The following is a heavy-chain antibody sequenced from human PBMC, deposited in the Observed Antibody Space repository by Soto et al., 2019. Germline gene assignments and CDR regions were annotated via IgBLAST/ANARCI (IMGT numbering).Heavy chain of an antibody. Sequence: ASVKVSCKASGYTFTGYYMHWVRQAPGQGLEWMGWINPNNGDANYAQKFQGRVTKTIDTSTTTVYMELRSLTSDDTAVYYCAKNGQPPYYYYGMEVWGQGTTVTVSS. D-gene: IGHD2-8*01. V-gene: IGHV1-2*02. CDR2: INPNNGDA. CDR1: GYTFTGYY. CDR3: AKNGQPPYYYYGMEV. J-gene: IGHJ6*02.